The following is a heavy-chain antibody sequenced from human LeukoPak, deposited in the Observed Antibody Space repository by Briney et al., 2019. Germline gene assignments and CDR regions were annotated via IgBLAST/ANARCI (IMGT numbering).Heavy chain of an antibody. V-gene: IGHV4-30-2*01. D-gene: IGHD2-15*01. CDR2: IHHSGDT. CDR3: AREVAYCSGGSCYADS. CDR1: GGSISSGDYY. Sequence: SQILSLTCTVSGGSISSGDYYWSWIRQPPGKGLEWIGYIHHSGDTYQNPSLKSRVTVSSDRSKNQFYLKLSSVTAADTAVYYCAREVAYCSGGSCYADSWGQGTLVTVSS. J-gene: IGHJ4*02.